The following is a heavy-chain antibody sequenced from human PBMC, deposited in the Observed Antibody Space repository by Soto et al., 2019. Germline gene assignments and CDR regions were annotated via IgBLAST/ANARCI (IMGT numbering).Heavy chain of an antibody. CDR2: IYYSGST. CDR3: ARGYEPDYYYYYGMDV. J-gene: IGHJ6*02. V-gene: IGHV4-30-4*01. D-gene: IGHD1-1*01. Sequence: SETLSLTCTVSGGSISSGDYYWSWIRQPPGKGLEWIGYIYYSGSTYYNPSLKSRVTISVDTSKNQFSLKLSSVTAADTAVYYCARGYEPDYYYYYGMDVWGQGTTVTVSS. CDR1: GGSISSGDYY.